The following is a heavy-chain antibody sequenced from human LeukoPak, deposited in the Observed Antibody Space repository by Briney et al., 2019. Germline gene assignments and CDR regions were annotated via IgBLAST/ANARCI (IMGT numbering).Heavy chain of an antibody. V-gene: IGHV1-69*05. CDR1: GGTFSSYA. CDR2: IIPIFGTA. D-gene: IGHD1-7*01. Sequence: ASVKVSCKASGGTFSSYAISWVRQAPGQGLEWMGGIIPIFGTANYAQKFQGRVTITTDESTSTAYMELSSLRSEDTAVYYCARVPSITGTTYYYYYYVDVWGKGTTVTVSS. J-gene: IGHJ6*03. CDR3: ARVPSITGTTYYYYYYVDV.